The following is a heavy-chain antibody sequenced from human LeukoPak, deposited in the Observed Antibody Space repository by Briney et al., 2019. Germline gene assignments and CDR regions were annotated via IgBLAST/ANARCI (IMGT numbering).Heavy chain of an antibody. CDR3: ARVLHKRNYDSSDYYGS. CDR2: ISSSSTI. Sequence: GGSLRLSCAASGFTFSSYSMNWVRQAPGKGLEWVSSISSSSTIYYADSVKGRFTISRDNAKNSLYLQLNSLRAEDTAVYYCARVLHKRNYDSSDYYGSWGQGTLVTVSS. CDR1: GFTFSSYS. V-gene: IGHV3-48*01. D-gene: IGHD3-22*01. J-gene: IGHJ5*02.